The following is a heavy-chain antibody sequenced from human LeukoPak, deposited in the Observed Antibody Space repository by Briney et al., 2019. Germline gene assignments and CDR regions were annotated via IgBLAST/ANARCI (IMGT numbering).Heavy chain of an antibody. D-gene: IGHD4-17*01. CDR3: AKDRYGELGY. CDR2: ISYDGSNK. V-gene: IGHV3-30*18. CDR1: GFTFSDYY. J-gene: IGHJ4*02. Sequence: GGSLRLSCAASGFTFSDYYMSWIRQAPGKGLEWVAVISYDGSNKYYADSVKGRFTNSRDNSKNTLYLQMNSLRAEDTAVYYCAKDRYGELGYWGQGTLVTVSS.